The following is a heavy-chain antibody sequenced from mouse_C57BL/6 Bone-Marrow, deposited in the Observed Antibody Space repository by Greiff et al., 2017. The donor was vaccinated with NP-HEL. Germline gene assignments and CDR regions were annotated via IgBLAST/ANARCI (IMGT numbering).Heavy chain of an antibody. J-gene: IGHJ1*03. D-gene: IGHD1-1*01. CDR2: IYIGNGYT. CDR1: GYTFTSYG. Sequence: VQLKESGAELVRPGSSVKMSCKTSGYTFTSYGINWVKQRPGQGLEWIGYIYIGNGYTEYNEKFKGKATLTSDTSSSTAYMQLSSLTSEDSAIYFCARYPYYYGSRNWYFDVWGTGTTVTVSS. V-gene: IGHV1-58*01. CDR3: ARYPYYYGSRNWYFDV.